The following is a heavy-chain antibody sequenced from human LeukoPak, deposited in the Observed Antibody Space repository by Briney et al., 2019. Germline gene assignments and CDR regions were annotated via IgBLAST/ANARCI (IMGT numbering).Heavy chain of an antibody. V-gene: IGHV1-8*02. CDR3: ARGPRSSGWPEGEPTSGYYYYMDV. D-gene: IGHD6-19*01. Sequence: ASVKVSCKASGYTFTSYGISWARQAPGQGLEWMGWMNPNSGNTGYAQKFQGRVTMTRNTSISTAYMELSSLRSEDTAVYYCARGPRSSGWPEGEPTSGYYYYMDVWGKGTTVTVSS. J-gene: IGHJ6*03. CDR1: GYTFTSYG. CDR2: MNPNSGNT.